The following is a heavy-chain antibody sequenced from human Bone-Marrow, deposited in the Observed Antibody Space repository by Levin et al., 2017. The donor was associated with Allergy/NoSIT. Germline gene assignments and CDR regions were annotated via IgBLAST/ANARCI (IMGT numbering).Heavy chain of an antibody. Sequence: GGSLRLSCKASGYTFTSYYMHWVRQAPGQGLEWMGIINPSGGSTSYAQKFQGRVTMTRDTSTSTVYMELSSLRSEDTAVYYCARDLGHPRHSGYDLVCIYWGQGTLVTVSS. J-gene: IGHJ4*02. CDR2: INPSGGST. V-gene: IGHV1-46*01. CDR1: GYTFTSYY. D-gene: IGHD5-12*01. CDR3: ARDLGHPRHSGYDLVCIY.